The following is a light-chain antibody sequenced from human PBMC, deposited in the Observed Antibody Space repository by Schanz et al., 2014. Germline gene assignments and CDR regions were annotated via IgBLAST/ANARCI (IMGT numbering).Light chain of an antibody. CDR3: QQYGESLWT. CDR1: QSVTSTY. J-gene: IGKJ1*01. V-gene: IGKV3-20*01. CDR2: GAS. Sequence: EIVLTQSPGTLSLSPGERATLSCRASQSVTSTYLAWYQQKPGQAPTLLIYGASSRATGIPDRFSGSGSGTDFTLTISRLEPEDFAVYYCQQYGESLWTFGPGTRVEIK.